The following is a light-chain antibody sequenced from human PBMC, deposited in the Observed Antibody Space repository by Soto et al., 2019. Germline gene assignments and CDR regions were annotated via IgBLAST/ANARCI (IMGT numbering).Light chain of an antibody. J-gene: IGLJ2*01. CDR3: LIFQSGGVI. CDR1: TGAVTSGHY. Sequence: QAVVTQEPSLTVSPGGTVSLTCGSTTGAVTSGHYPYWFQQKPGQAPRILIYDTNNKHSWTPARFSGSLLGGKAALTLSGAQPEDEADYYFLIFQSGGVIFGGGTKLTVL. V-gene: IGLV7-46*01. CDR2: DTN.